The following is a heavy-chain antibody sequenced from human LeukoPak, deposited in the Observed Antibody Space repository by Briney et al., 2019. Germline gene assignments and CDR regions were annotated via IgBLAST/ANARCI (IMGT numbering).Heavy chain of an antibody. V-gene: IGHV1-69*01. J-gene: IGHJ4*02. CDR1: GGTFSSYA. Sequence: SVKVSCKASGGTFSSYAISWVRQAPGQGLEWMGGIIPIFGTANYAQKFQGRVTITADESTSTAYMELSSLRSEDTVVYYCARGTYYYDSSGYYYHDYWGQGTLVTVSS. D-gene: IGHD3-22*01. CDR2: IIPIFGTA. CDR3: ARGTYYYDSSGYYYHDY.